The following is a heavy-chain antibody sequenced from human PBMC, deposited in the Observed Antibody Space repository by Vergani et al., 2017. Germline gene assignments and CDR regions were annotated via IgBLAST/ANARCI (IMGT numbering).Heavy chain of an antibody. CDR3: ARRSGNVSDIFSGTQYFFDY. J-gene: IGHJ4*02. CDR2: IYLTGRT. D-gene: IGHD3-9*01. CDR1: GFSIDNGYY. Sequence: QVQLQESGPGLVKPSETLSLTCAVSGFSIDNGYYWDWIRQPPGKGLEWIGGIYLTGRTHFNPSHKSRVTISVDTSNNHFSLRLNSLTAADTAVYYCARRSGNVSDIFSGTQYFFDYWGQGTLVTVSS. V-gene: IGHV4-38-2*01.